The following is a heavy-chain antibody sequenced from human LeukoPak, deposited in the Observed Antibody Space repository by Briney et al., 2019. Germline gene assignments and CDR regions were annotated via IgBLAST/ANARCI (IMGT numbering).Heavy chain of an antibody. Sequence: GGSLRLSRAASGFTFSNYSMNWVRQAPGKGLEWVSSISSRSSYIYYVDSVKGRFTISRDNAKNSLYLQMNSLRAEDTAVYYCARDGGQNSDAFDIWGQGTMVTVSS. CDR2: ISSRSSYI. V-gene: IGHV3-21*01. CDR3: ARDGGQNSDAFDI. CDR1: GFTFSNYS. D-gene: IGHD6-25*01. J-gene: IGHJ3*02.